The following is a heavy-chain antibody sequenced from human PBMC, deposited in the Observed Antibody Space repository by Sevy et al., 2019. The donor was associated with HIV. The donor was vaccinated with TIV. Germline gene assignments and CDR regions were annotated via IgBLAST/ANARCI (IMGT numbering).Heavy chain of an antibody. CDR3: ARDQAREVYIAVAGTGYFDY. D-gene: IGHD6-19*01. CDR2: ISYDGSNK. CDR1: GFTFSSYA. Sequence: GGSLRLSCAASGFTFSSYAMHWVRQAPGKGLEWVAVISYDGSNKYYADSVKDRFTISRDNSKNTLYLQMNSLRAEDTAVYYCARDQAREVYIAVAGTGYFDYWGQGTLVTVSS. J-gene: IGHJ4*02. V-gene: IGHV3-30-3*01.